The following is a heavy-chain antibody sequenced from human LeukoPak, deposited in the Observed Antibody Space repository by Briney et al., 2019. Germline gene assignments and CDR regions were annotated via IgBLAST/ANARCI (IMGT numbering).Heavy chain of an antibody. CDR2: MNPNIGNT. CDR3: ARGGALGGSANFYYYYYGMDV. CDR1: GYTFTTYD. Sequence: GASVKVSCKASGYTFTTYDINWVRQATGQGLEWMGWMNPNIGNTGYTQKFQGRVTMTSHTSISTAYMELSSLRSEDTAVYYCARGGALGGSANFYYYYYGMDVWGQGTTVTVSS. J-gene: IGHJ6*02. V-gene: IGHV1-8*01. D-gene: IGHD6-25*01.